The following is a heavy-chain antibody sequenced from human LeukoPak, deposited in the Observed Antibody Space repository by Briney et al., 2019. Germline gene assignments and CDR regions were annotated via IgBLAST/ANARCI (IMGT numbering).Heavy chain of an antibody. CDR3: AKDGNGDYFDY. CDR1: GLTFSSHW. J-gene: IGHJ4*02. D-gene: IGHD4-23*01. CDR2: ITNDGSST. Sequence: GGSLRLSCAASGLTFSSHWMHWVRQAPGKGLVWVSRITNDGSSTTYADSVKGRFTISRDNAKNMLYLQVNSLRAEDTAVYYCAKDGNGDYFDYWGQGTLVTVSS. V-gene: IGHV3-74*01.